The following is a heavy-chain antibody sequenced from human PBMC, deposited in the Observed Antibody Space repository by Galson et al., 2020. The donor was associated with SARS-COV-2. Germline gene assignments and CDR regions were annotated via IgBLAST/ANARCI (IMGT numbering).Heavy chain of an antibody. CDR1: GFTFSSYE. Sequence: GESLKISCAASGFTFSSYEMNWVRQAPGKGLEWVFYISSSGSNIYYPDTVKGRFTISRDNAKNSLYLQMNNLRDEGTAVYYCARGVYYYDSSGYLGWFDPWGQGTLVTVSS. CDR3: ARGVYYYDSSGYLGWFDP. CDR2: ISSSGSNI. D-gene: IGHD3-22*01. J-gene: IGHJ5*02. V-gene: IGHV3-48*03.